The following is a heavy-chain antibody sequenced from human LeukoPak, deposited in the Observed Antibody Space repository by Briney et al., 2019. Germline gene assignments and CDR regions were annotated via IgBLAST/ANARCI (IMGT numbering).Heavy chain of an antibody. Sequence: GGSLRLSCAASGFTFSSYAVSWVRQAPGKGLEWVSAISGTGGTTYYADSVKGRFTISRDNSKNTLYLQMNSLRTEDTAVYYCAKLSYDFWSAYSDRGQGTLVTVSS. V-gene: IGHV3-23*01. CDR1: GFTFSSYA. J-gene: IGHJ4*02. CDR2: ISGTGGTT. D-gene: IGHD3-3*01. CDR3: AKLSYDFWSAYSD.